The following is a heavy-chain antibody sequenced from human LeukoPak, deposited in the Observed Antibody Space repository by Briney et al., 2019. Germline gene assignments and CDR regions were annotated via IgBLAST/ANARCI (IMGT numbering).Heavy chain of an antibody. J-gene: IGHJ3*02. CDR1: GGSISSYY. D-gene: IGHD3-10*01. V-gene: IGHV4-59*12. Sequence: SETLSLTCTVSGGSISSYYWSWIRQPPGKGLEWIGYIYYSGSTNYNPSLKSRVTISVDTSKNQFSLQLNSVTPEDTAVYYCARGMLHTDGFGGFDIWGQGTKVTVSP. CDR2: IYYSGST. CDR3: ARGMLHTDGFGGFDI.